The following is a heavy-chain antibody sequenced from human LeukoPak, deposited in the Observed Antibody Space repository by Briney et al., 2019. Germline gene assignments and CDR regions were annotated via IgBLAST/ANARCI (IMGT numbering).Heavy chain of an antibody. CDR2: ISSSSSYT. CDR3: AKDAAGPEY. Sequence: GGSLRLSCAASGFTFSDYYMSWIRQAPGKGLEWVSYISSSSSYTNYADSVKGRFTSSRDNSKNTLFLQMNSLRVEDTAIYYCAKDAAGPEYWGQGTRVTVSS. V-gene: IGHV3-11*05. CDR1: GFTFSDYY. J-gene: IGHJ4*02. D-gene: IGHD6-13*01.